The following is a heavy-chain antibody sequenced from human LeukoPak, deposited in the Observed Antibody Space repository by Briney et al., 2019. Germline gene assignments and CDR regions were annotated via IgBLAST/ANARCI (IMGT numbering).Heavy chain of an antibody. J-gene: IGHJ4*02. CDR3: ARAGYSYGTGYYFDY. CDR1: GGSISTYY. D-gene: IGHD5-18*01. Sequence: SETLSLTCTVSGGSISTYYWSWIRLPPGKGLEWIGYIYYTGATYYNPSLKSRVTISLDTSKNHFSLKLGSVTAADAAVYYCARAGYSYGTGYYFDYWGQGALVTVSS. V-gene: IGHV4-59*01. CDR2: IYYTGAT.